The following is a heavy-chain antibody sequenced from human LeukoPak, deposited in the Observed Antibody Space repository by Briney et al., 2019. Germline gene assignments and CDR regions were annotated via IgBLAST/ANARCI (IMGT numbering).Heavy chain of an antibody. CDR2: IKGGGGDP. Sequence: GSLRLSCTASGVTFSTYAMGWVRPAPGKGLEWVSSIKGGGGDPFYADSVKGRFTISRDNSKNTLFLQLHSLRAEDSAVYYCARGGHDFNPFYRWGQGTLVTVSA. D-gene: IGHD1-14*01. CDR1: GVTFSTYA. CDR3: ARGGHDFNPFYR. J-gene: IGHJ4*02. V-gene: IGHV3-23*01.